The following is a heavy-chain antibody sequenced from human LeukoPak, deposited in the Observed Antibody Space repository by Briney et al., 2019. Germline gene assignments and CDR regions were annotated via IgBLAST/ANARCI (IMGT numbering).Heavy chain of an antibody. J-gene: IGHJ4*02. CDR1: GFTFSSYA. CDR3: ATDRGWRTSGYYLYYFEY. CDR2: IKHDGSEK. Sequence: GGSLRLSCAASGFTFSSYAMHWVRQAPGKGLEWEASIKHDGSEKYYVDSVRGRFTISRDNTMNSLYLQMSSLRAEDTAVYCATDRGWRTSGYYLYYFEYWGQGTLVTFSS. V-gene: IGHV3-7*01. D-gene: IGHD3-3*01.